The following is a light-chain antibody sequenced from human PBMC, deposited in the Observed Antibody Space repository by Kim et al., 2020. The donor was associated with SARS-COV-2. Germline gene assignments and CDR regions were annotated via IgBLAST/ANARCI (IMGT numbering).Light chain of an antibody. V-gene: IGLV2-14*04. J-gene: IGLJ2*01. CDR1: HRALGRYYF. CDR3: SSYTSTDTWI. Sequence: GQTITISFTGTHRALGRYYFVSWYHKHPGKAPRLMIYNVSKRPSGVSNRFSGSKSGNTASLTISGLQAEDESDYYCSSYTSTDTWIFGGGTQLTVL. CDR2: NVS.